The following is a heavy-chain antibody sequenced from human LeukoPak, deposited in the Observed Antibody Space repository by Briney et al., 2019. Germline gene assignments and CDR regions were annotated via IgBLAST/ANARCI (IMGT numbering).Heavy chain of an antibody. D-gene: IGHD4/OR15-4a*01. CDR2: IYSDNT. J-gene: IGHJ4*02. Sequence: GGSLRLSCTVSGFTVGSNSMSWVRQAPGKGLEWVSFIYSDNTHYSDSVKGRFTISRDNSKNTLYLQMNSLRAEDTAVYYCARRAGAYSHPYDYWGQGTLVTVSS. CDR1: GFTVGSNS. V-gene: IGHV3-53*01. CDR3: ARRAGAYSHPYDY.